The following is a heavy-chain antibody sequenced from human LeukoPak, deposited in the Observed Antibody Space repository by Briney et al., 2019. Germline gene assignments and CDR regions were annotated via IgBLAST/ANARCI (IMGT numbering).Heavy chain of an antibody. D-gene: IGHD4-17*01. Sequence: ASVKVSCKASGYTFTSYGISWVRQAPGQGLEWMGWISAYNGNTNYAQKFQGRVTITADKSTSTAYMELSSLRSEDTAVYYCARGTTVTTGWFDPWGQGTLVTVSS. CDR2: ISAYNGNT. V-gene: IGHV1-18*01. J-gene: IGHJ5*02. CDR1: GYTFTSYG. CDR3: ARGTTVTTGWFDP.